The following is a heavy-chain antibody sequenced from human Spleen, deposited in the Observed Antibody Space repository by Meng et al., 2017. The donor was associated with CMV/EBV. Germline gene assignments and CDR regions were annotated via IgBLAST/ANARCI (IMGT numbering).Heavy chain of an antibody. CDR2: ISSSSSYI. D-gene: IGHD3-22*01. J-gene: IGHJ3*02. V-gene: IGHV3-21*01. Sequence: GGSLRLSCAASGFTFSNYNMNWVRQAPGKGLEWVSSISSSSSYIYYADSVKGRFTISRDSAKNSLYLQMNSLRAEDTAVYYCARDQTRYYYDSSGYYREAFDIWGQGTMVTVSS. CDR3: ARDQTRYYYDSSGYYREAFDI. CDR1: GFTFSNYN.